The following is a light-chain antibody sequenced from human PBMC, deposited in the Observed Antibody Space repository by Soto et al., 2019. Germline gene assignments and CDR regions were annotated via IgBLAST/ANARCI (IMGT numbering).Light chain of an antibody. Sequence: NFMLTQPHSVSASPGDTIIISCTRSSGSIASDSVQWFQQRPGSAPTTVIYEETHRPSGVPDRFSGSIDISSNSASLTISGLMTDDEADYYCQSSFSTIHMIFGGGTKLTVL. V-gene: IGLV6-57*04. CDR1: SGSIASDS. J-gene: IGLJ2*01. CDR2: EET. CDR3: QSSFSTIHMI.